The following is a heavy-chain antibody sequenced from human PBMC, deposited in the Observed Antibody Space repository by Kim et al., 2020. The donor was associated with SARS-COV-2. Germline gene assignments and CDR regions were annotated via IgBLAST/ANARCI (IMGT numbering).Heavy chain of an antibody. CDR1: GGTFSSYA. CDR3: ARKQQLVEPGDYGMDV. J-gene: IGHJ6*02. Sequence: SVKVSCKASGGTFSSYAISWVRQAPGQGLEWMGGIIPIFGTANYAQKFQGRVTITADKPTSTAYMELSSLRSEDTAVYYCARKQQLVEPGDYGMDVWGQGTTVTVSS. D-gene: IGHD6-13*01. CDR2: IIPIFGTA. V-gene: IGHV1-69*06.